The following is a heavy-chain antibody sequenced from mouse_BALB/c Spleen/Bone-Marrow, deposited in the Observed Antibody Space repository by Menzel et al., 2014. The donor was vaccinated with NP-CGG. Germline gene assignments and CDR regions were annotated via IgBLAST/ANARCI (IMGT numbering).Heavy chain of an antibody. D-gene: IGHD1-2*01. CDR2: ISSGGSST. Sequence: EVMLVESGGGLVKPGGSLKLSCAASGFGFSSSDMSWVRQTPEKRLEWVAYISSGGSSTYYPDTVKGRFTISRDNAKNTLYLQMSSLKSEDTAMYYCATHYYGRFDYWGQGTTLTVSS. CDR3: ATHYYGRFDY. CDR1: GFGFSSSD. J-gene: IGHJ2*01. V-gene: IGHV5-12-1*01.